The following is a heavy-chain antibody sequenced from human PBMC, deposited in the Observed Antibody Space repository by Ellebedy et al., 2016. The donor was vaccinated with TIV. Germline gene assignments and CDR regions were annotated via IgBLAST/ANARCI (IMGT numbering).Heavy chain of an antibody. CDR1: GFTFSSYA. Sequence: GESLKISCAASGFTFSSYAMHWVRQAPGKGLEWVAVISYDGSNKYYADSVKGRFTISRDNSKNTLYLQMNSLRAEDTAVYYCARGSLADGDLMGRFDDYWGQGTLVTVSS. J-gene: IGHJ4*02. CDR2: ISYDGSNK. D-gene: IGHD4-17*01. V-gene: IGHV3-30-3*01. CDR3: ARGSLADGDLMGRFDDY.